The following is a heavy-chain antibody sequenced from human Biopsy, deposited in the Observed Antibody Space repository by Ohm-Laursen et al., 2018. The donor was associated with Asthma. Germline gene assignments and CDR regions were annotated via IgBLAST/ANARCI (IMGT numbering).Heavy chain of an antibody. D-gene: IGHD3-10*01. CDR2: ISVYNGNT. J-gene: IGHJ6*02. CDR1: GYTFSSAG. CDR3: ARAVDYSHYYGIDV. Sequence: GASVKVSCKTSGYTFSSAGITWVRQAPGQGLEWMGWISVYNGNTKVAQKLQDRVTMITDTSTSTAYMELRSLRSDDKAVYFCARAVDYSHYYGIDVWGQGTTVTVS. V-gene: IGHV1-18*01.